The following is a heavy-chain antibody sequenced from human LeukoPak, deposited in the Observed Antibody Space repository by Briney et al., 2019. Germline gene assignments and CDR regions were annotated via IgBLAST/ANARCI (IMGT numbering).Heavy chain of an antibody. V-gene: IGHV3-23*01. D-gene: IGHD6-19*01. CDR2: ISGSGGST. Sequence: GGSLRLSCAASGFTFSSYGMSWVRQAPGKGLEWVSAISGSGGSTYYADSVKGRFTISRDNSKNTLYLQMNSLRAEDTAVYYCAKAQAVAGNFDYWGQGTLVTVSS. J-gene: IGHJ4*02. CDR3: AKAQAVAGNFDY. CDR1: GFTFSSYG.